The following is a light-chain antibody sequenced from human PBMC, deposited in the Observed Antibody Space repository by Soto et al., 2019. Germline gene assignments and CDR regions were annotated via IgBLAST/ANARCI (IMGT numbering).Light chain of an antibody. CDR1: QSMTTQ. CDR3: QQYNNWPWT. V-gene: IGKV3-15*01. Sequence: MAMTQAPSTLSASVRDSVTLPCXASQSMTTQLAWYQQKPGQAPRLLIHGAFTRATGIPARFSGSGSGTEFTLTISTLQSEDFAVYYCQQYNNWPWTFGQGSKVDFK. J-gene: IGKJ1*01. CDR2: GAF.